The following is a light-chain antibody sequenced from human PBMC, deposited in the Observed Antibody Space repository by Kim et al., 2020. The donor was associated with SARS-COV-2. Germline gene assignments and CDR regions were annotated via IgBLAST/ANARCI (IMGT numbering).Light chain of an antibody. V-gene: IGKV2-28*01. Sequence: DIVMTQSPLSLPVTPGEPASISCRSSQSLLHSNGYNYLDWYVQKPGQSPQLLIYLNSFRASGVPDRFSGSGSGTDFTLKITRVEAEDVGVYYSMKNVEAPWTFGQGTKMDIK. J-gene: IGKJ1*01. CDR1: QSLLHSNGYNY. CDR2: LNS. CDR3: MKNVEAPWT.